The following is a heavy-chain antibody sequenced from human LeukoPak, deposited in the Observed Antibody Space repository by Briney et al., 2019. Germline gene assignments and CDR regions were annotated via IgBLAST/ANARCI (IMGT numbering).Heavy chain of an antibody. D-gene: IGHD2-2*01. CDR2: INPSGGST. Sequence: ASVKVSCKASGYTFTSYYMHWVRQAPGQGLEWMGIINPSGGSTSYARKFQGRVTMTRDMSTSTVYMELSSLRSEDTAVYYCARRARAYCSSTSCYNGDYYYYMDVWGKGTTVTISS. J-gene: IGHJ6*03. CDR3: ARRARAYCSSTSCYNGDYYYYMDV. CDR1: GYTFTSYY. V-gene: IGHV1-46*01.